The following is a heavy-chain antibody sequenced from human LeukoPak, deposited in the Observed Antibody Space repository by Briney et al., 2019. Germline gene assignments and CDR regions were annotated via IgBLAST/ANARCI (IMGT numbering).Heavy chain of an antibody. V-gene: IGHV1-24*01. J-gene: IGHJ5*02. Sequence: ASVKVSCKASGCTFSSYTISWVRQAPGQGLEWMGRIGPVVAETIYAQKFQGKVTMTEDTSTDTAYMELSSLRSEDTAVYYCATGKNWFDPWGQGTLVTVSS. CDR2: IGPVVAET. CDR1: GCTFSSYT. CDR3: ATGKNWFDP.